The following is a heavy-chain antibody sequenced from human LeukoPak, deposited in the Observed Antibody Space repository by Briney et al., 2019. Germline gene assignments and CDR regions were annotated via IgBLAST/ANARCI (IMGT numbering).Heavy chain of an antibody. J-gene: IGHJ4*02. V-gene: IGHV3-48*04. Sequence: PGGSLRLSCAASGFTFSSYGMHWVRQAPGKGLEWASYIDSSGSTTYYAGSVQGRFTISRDNAKNSLYLQMKSLRVEDTAFYYCASAHGGSGYDRPFDYWGQGTLVTVSS. D-gene: IGHD5-12*01. CDR3: ASAHGGSGYDRPFDY. CDR2: IDSSGSTT. CDR1: GFTFSSYG.